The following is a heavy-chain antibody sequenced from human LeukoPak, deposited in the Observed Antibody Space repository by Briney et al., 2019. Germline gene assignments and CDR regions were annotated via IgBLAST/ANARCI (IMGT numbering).Heavy chain of an antibody. CDR2: IYYSGST. V-gene: IGHV4-39*01. J-gene: IGHJ4*02. CDR3: ARQGDYYDSSGYYGWSY. Sequence: SETLSLTCTVSGGSISSSSYYWGWIRQPPGKGLEWIGSIYYSGSTYYNPSLKSRVTISVDTSKNQFSLKLSSVTAADTAVYYCARQGDYYDSSGYYGWSYWGQGTLVTVCS. D-gene: IGHD3-22*01. CDR1: GGSISSSSYY.